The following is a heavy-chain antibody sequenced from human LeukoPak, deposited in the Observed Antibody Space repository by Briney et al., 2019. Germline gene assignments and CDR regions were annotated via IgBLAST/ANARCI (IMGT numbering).Heavy chain of an antibody. D-gene: IGHD1-26*01. V-gene: IGHV3-49*03. Sequence: PGRSLRLSSTASGFTFGAYAMSWFSQAAGKGLEWVGFIRSKAYGGPTEYAASMKGRFAISRDDSKSIAYLQMNSLKTEDTAVYYCAKDLQMYGAVGAKGYWGQGTLVTVSS. CDR3: AKDLQMYGAVGAKGY. CDR2: IRSKAYGGPT. J-gene: IGHJ4*02. CDR1: GFTFGAYA.